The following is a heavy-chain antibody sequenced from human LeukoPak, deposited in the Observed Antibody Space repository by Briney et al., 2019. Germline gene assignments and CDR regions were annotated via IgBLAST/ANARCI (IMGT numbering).Heavy chain of an antibody. Sequence: GGSLRLSCAASGFTFSSYWMNWARQAPGKGLEWVASINHNGNVNYYVASVKGRFAISRDHAKNSLYLQMSNLRAEDTAVYFCARGGGLDVWGQGATVTVSS. CDR3: ARGGGLDV. CDR1: GFTFSSYW. D-gene: IGHD3-16*01. V-gene: IGHV3-7*03. J-gene: IGHJ6*02. CDR2: INHNGNVN.